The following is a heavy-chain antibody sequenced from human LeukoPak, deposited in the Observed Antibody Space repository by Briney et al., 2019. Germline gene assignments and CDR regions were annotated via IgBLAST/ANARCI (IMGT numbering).Heavy chain of an antibody. CDR2: IYHSGST. CDR1: GGSISSSNW. Sequence: SETLSLTCAVSGGSISSSNWWSWVRQPPGKGLEWIGEIYHSGSTNYNPSLKSRVTISVDKSKNQFSLKLSSVTAADTAVYYCARDRVVVVVAAIYYYGMDVWGQGTTVTVSS. D-gene: IGHD2-15*01. J-gene: IGHJ6*02. V-gene: IGHV4-4*02. CDR3: ARDRVVVVVAAIYYYGMDV.